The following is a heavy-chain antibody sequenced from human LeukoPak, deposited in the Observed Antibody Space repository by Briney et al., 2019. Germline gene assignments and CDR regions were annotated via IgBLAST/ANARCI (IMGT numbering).Heavy chain of an antibody. V-gene: IGHV3-20*04. CDR2: INWNGGIT. J-gene: IGHJ4*02. D-gene: IGHD3-22*01. Sequence: GGSLRLSCAASGSTFYDYGISWVRQGPGKGLEWVSGINWNGGITGFADSVKGRFTISRDNAKNSLYLQMNSLRAADTALYYCARVVRGYYDRSGYSPTYYFDYWGQGTLVTVSS. CDR3: ARVVRGYYDRSGYSPTYYFDY. CDR1: GSTFYDYG.